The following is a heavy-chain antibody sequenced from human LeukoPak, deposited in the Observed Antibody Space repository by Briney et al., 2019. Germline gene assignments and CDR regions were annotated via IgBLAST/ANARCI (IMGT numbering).Heavy chain of an antibody. J-gene: IGHJ6*02. CDR3: ARGGGWDAYYYYGLDV. Sequence: GGSLRLSCAASRFTFSGYTMNWVRQAPGKGLEWISSISSGSDYIYYADLVKGRFTISRDNAKNSLYLQVSSLRAEDTAVYYCARGGGWDAYYYYGLDVWGQGTTVTVSS. CDR1: RFTFSGYT. CDR2: ISSGSDYI. V-gene: IGHV3-21*01. D-gene: IGHD6-19*01.